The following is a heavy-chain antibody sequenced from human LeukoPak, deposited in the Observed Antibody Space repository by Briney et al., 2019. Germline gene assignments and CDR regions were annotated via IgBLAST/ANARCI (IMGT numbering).Heavy chain of an antibody. CDR3: ARDRRGSSSWYGFDY. J-gene: IGHJ4*02. D-gene: IGHD6-13*01. CDR2: IIPIFGTA. V-gene: IGHV1-69*05. Sequence: ASMKVSCKASGGTFSSYAISWVRQAPGQGLEWMGGIIPIFGTANYAQKFQGRVTITTDESTSTAYMELSSLRSEDTAVYYCARDRRGSSSWYGFDYWGQGTLVTVSS. CDR1: GGTFSSYA.